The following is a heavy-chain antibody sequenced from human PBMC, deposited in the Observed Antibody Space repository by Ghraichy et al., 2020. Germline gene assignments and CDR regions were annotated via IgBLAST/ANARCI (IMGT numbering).Heavy chain of an antibody. V-gene: IGHV4-59*01. J-gene: IGHJ4*02. CDR3: ARGGGLWSAYYFDY. CDR1: GGSISSYY. CDR2: IYYSGST. Sequence: SETLSLTCTVSGGSISSYYWSWIRQPPGKGLEWIGYIYYSGSTNYNPSLKSRVTISVDTSKNQFSLKLSSVTAADTAVYYCARGGGLWSAYYFDYWGQGTLVTVSS. D-gene: IGHD3-3*01.